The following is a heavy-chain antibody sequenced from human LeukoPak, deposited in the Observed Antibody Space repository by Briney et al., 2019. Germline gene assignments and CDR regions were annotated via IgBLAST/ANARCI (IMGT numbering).Heavy chain of an antibody. CDR2: ISYDGSNK. J-gene: IGHJ5*02. CDR3: ARDGETRFLEWLRKTGFDP. Sequence: GRSLRLSCAASGFTFSSYAMHWVRQAPGKGLEWVAVISYDGSNKYYADSVKGRFTISRDNSKNTLYLQMNSLRAEDTAVYYCARDGETRFLEWLRKTGFDPWGQGTLVTVSS. V-gene: IGHV3-30-3*01. D-gene: IGHD3-3*01. CDR1: GFTFSSYA.